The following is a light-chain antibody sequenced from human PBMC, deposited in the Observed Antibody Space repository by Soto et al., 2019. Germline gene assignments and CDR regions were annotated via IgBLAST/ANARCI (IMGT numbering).Light chain of an antibody. V-gene: IGLV2-8*01. Sequence: QSALTQPPSASGSPGQSVTISCTGTSSDVGGYNHVSWYQQHPGKAPKLMIFEVSNRPSGVPDRFSGSKSGNTASLTVSGLQAEDEADYYCSSFAGNYWVFGGGTQLTVL. CDR3: SSFAGNYWV. CDR2: EVS. CDR1: SSDVGGYNH. J-gene: IGLJ3*02.